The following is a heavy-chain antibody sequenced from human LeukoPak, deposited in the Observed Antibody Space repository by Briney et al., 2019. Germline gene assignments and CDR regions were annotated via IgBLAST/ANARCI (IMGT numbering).Heavy chain of an antibody. D-gene: IGHD1-26*01. CDR1: GFTFSSYA. CDR3: ARGRELLGYSYYYMDV. V-gene: IGHV3-64*01. CDR2: ISSNGGST. J-gene: IGHJ6*03. Sequence: GGSLRLSCAASGFTFSSYAMHWVRQAPGKGLEYVSAISSNGGSTYYANSVKGRFTISRDNSKNTLYLQTGSLRAEDMAVYYCARGRELLGYSYYYMDVWGKGTTVTISS.